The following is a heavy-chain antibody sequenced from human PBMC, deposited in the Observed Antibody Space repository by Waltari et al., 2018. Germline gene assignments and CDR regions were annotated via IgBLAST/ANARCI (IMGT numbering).Heavy chain of an antibody. CDR2: INNDGSST. D-gene: IGHD4-17*01. CDR3: ARDYGGNSVGFDY. V-gene: IGHV3-74*01. Sequence: EVQLVESGGGLVQPGGSLRLSCAASGFTFSLYWMHWVRQVPGKGLVCGSRINNDGSSTSYADSVKGRFTISRDNAKNTLYLKMNSLRAEDTAVYYCARDYGGNSVGFDYWGQGTLVTVSS. J-gene: IGHJ4*02. CDR1: GFTFSLYW.